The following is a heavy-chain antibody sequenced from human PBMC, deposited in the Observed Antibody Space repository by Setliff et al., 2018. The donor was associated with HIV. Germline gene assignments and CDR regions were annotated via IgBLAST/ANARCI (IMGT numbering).Heavy chain of an antibody. D-gene: IGHD3-22*01. CDR3: ARIGDTSGYYFYIFDL. CDR1: GYIFTGYW. J-gene: IGHJ3*01. CDR2: VHPVDSDV. Sequence: PGESLKISCQGSGYIFTGYWVGWVRQMAGKGLEWMGMVHPVDSDVRYSPSFEGQVTISADKSTGTAYLQWTGLKASDTAMYYCARIGDTSGYYFYIFDLWGQGTMVTVTS. V-gene: IGHV5-51*01.